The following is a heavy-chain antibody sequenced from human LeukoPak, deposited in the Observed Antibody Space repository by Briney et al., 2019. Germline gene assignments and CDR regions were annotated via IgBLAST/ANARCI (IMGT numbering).Heavy chain of an antibody. Sequence: GGSLRLSCEASGFTFSTFAMIWVRQPPGKGLEWVSSIFPSGGEIHYADSVRGRFTISRDNSKSTLSLQMNSLRAEDTAIYYCATYRQVLLPFESWGQGTLVTVSS. CDR1: GFTFSTFA. CDR2: IFPSGGEI. J-gene: IGHJ4*02. CDR3: ATYRQVLLPFES. D-gene: IGHD2-8*02. V-gene: IGHV3-23*01.